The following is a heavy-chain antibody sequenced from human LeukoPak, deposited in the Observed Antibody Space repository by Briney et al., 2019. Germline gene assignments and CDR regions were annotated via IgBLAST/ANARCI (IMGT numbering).Heavy chain of an antibody. D-gene: IGHD2-15*01. CDR2: TVGIGPDT. V-gene: IGHV3-23*01. CDR1: GFTFTNYA. Sequence: GGSLRLSCAASGFTFTNYAMTWVRQAPGKGLEWVAATVGIGPDTYHADSVKGRFTISRDNSKKILYLQMNSLRVEDTAVYYCTKASAARCIGVFCYPFDHWGQGTLVTVSS. J-gene: IGHJ4*02. CDR3: TKASAARCIGVFCYPFDH.